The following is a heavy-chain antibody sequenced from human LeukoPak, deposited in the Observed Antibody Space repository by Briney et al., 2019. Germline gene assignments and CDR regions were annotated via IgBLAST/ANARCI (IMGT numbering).Heavy chain of an antibody. D-gene: IGHD2-21*02. CDR1: GFIFSRYW. CDR2: INSDGSST. CDR3: ARDPRYCGGDCYTFDY. J-gene: IGHJ4*02. V-gene: IGHV3-74*01. Sequence: GGSLRLSCAASGFIFSRYWMNWVRQAPGKGPVWVSRINSDGSSTSYADSVKGRFTISSDNAKNTLYLQMDSLRAEDTAVYYCARDPRYCGGDCYTFDYWGQGTLVTVSS.